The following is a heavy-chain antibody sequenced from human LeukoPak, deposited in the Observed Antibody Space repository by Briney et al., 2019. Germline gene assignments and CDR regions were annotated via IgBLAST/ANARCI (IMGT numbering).Heavy chain of an antibody. CDR1: GGSISSGGYY. V-gene: IGHV4-30-2*01. CDR3: ARPTVVKGEGAFDI. Sequence: SETLSLTCTISGGSISSGGYYWSWIRQPPGKGLEWIGYIYHSGSTYYNPSLKSRVTISVNTSKNQFSLKLSSVTAADTAVYYCARPTVVKGEGAFDIWGQGTMVTVSS. CDR2: IYHSGST. J-gene: IGHJ3*02. D-gene: IGHD4-23*01.